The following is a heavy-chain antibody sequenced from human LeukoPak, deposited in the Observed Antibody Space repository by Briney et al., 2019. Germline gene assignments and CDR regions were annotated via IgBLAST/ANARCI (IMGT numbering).Heavy chain of an antibody. CDR1: GFSFSSSE. CDR3: ARDEGERVVVPVALGFRKMWLWFDP. D-gene: IGHD2-2*01. CDR2: ISSSGSTI. Sequence: GGSLRLSCAASGFSFSSSEMNWVRQAPGKGLEWVSYISSSGSTIYYADSVKGRFTISRDNAKNSLYLQMNSLRAEDTAVYYCARDEGERVVVPVALGFRKMWLWFDPWRQGTLLSVRS. J-gene: IGHJ5*02. V-gene: IGHV3-48*03.